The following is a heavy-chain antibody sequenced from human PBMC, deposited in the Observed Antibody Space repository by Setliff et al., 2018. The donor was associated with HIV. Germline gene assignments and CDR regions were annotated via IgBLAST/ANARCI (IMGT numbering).Heavy chain of an antibody. Sequence: SETLSLTCTVSGDTDFYWSWIRQSPGKGLEWIGYIHASGKANYNPSLKSRVTISLDTSKMQFSLRLTSVTAADTAVYYCATLDPSGGNFLAYWGQGTLVTVPQ. J-gene: IGHJ4*02. V-gene: IGHV4-4*09. CDR1: GDTDFY. D-gene: IGHD2-21*02. CDR3: ATLDPSGGNFLAY. CDR2: IHASGKA.